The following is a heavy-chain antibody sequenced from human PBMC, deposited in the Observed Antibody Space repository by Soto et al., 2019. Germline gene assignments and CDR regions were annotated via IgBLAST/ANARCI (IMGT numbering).Heavy chain of an antibody. CDR3: AIRRRTNGYRGMYYYYYGMDV. D-gene: IGHD5-18*01. Sequence: SETLSLTCAVYGGSFSGYYWSWIRQPPGKGLEWIGEINHSGSTNYNPSLKSRVTISVDTSKNQFSPKLSSVTAADTAVYYCAIRRRTNGYRGMYYYYYGMDVWGQGTTVTVSS. J-gene: IGHJ6*02. V-gene: IGHV4-34*01. CDR2: INHSGST. CDR1: GGSFSGYY.